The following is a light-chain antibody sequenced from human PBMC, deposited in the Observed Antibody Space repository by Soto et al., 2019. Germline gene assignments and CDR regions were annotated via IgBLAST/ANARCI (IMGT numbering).Light chain of an antibody. CDR1: SSDVGSYKL. Sequence: QSVLTQPASLSGSPGQSITISCTGTSSDVGSYKLVSWYQHHPGKAPKLMIYEGSKRPSGVSDRFSGSKSGNTASLTISGLQAEDEADYYCCSYASSSTIFGGGTKLTVL. V-gene: IGLV2-23*01. CDR3: CSYASSSTI. J-gene: IGLJ2*01. CDR2: EGS.